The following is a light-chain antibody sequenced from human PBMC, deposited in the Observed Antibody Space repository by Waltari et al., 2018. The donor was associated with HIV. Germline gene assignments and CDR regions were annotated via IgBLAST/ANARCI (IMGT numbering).Light chain of an antibody. J-gene: IGLJ2*01. CDR1: NLSNNY. CDR3: QAWGNNTVV. Sequence: SYDLTQAPSLSVSPGQAAKILCSGFNLSNNYVSWYQQKPGQSPLLLIFQDRKRPSGIPERFSGSSSGNTATLTISGTQSVDEADYFFQAWGNNTVVFGGGTKLTVL. CDR2: QDR. V-gene: IGLV3-1*01.